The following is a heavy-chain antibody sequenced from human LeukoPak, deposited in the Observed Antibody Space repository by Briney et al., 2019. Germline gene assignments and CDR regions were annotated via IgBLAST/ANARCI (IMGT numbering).Heavy chain of an antibody. J-gene: IGHJ6*03. CDR2: IRYDGSNK. CDR3: AKVGIQLWLNYYYYYMDV. D-gene: IGHD5-18*01. CDR1: GFTFSSYG. V-gene: IGHV3-30*02. Sequence: PGGSLRLSCAASGFTFSSYGMHWVRQAPGKGLEWVAFIRYDGSNKYYADSVKGRFTISRDNSKNTLYLQMNSLRAEDTAVYYCAKVGIQLWLNYYYYYMDVWGKGTTVTVSS.